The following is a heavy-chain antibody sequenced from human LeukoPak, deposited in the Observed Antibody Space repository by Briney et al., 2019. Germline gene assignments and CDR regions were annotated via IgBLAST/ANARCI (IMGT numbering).Heavy chain of an antibody. J-gene: IGHJ6*03. CDR2: IYHSGST. D-gene: IGHD3-3*02. CDR1: GFSISSGYY. V-gene: IGHV4-38-2*02. Sequence: PSETLSLTCTVSGFSISSGYYWGWIRQPPGKRLEWVGNIYHSGSTYYNPSLRSRVSISVDTSKNQFSLKLNSVTAADTAVYYCARGELEFNPLYYFYMDVWGKGTTVTVSS. CDR3: ARGELEFNPLYYFYMDV.